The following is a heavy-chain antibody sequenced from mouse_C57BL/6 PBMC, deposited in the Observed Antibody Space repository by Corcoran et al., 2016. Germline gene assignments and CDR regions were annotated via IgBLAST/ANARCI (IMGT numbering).Heavy chain of an antibody. Sequence: EVQLQQSGPVLVKPGASVKMSCKASGYTFTDYYMNWVKQSHGKSLEWIGVINPYNGGTSYNQKFKGKATLTVDKSSSTAYMELNILTSEDSAVYYCATGPSSWFAYWGQGTLVTVSA. J-gene: IGHJ3*01. D-gene: IGHD1-1*01. CDR1: GYTFTDYY. CDR3: ATGPSSWFAY. CDR2: INPYNGGT. V-gene: IGHV1-19*01.